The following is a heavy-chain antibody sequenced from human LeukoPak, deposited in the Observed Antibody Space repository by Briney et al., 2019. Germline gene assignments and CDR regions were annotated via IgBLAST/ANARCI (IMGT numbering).Heavy chain of an antibody. D-gene: IGHD6-19*01. J-gene: IGHJ4*02. V-gene: IGHV4-59*08. CDR3: AKGTSSGWYYFDY. CDR2: ICYSGST. CDR1: GGSISSYY. Sequence: SETLSLTCTVSGGSISSYYWSWIRQPPGKGLEWIGYICYSGSTNYNPSLKSRVTISVDTSKNQFSLKLDSVTAADTAVYYCAKGTSSGWYYFDYWGQGTLVTVSS.